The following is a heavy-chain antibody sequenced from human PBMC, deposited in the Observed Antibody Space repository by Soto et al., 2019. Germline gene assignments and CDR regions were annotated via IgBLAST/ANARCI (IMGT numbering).Heavy chain of an antibody. V-gene: IGHV4-61*01. J-gene: IGHJ6*04. CDR3: AMIVQRDGSLLSNYYYGMDV. CDR1: GGSGRGGYYY. D-gene: IGHD3-22*01. CDR2: IDCSGST. Sequence: SETLSLTCTVSGGSGRGGYYYWSWIRQPRGKGRVWLGYIDCSGSTTYCPSLKSLVTMSLVTSKNQCFLKLSSVSVADTDVYYCAMIVQRDGSLLSNYYYGMDVWGKGSTVTVS.